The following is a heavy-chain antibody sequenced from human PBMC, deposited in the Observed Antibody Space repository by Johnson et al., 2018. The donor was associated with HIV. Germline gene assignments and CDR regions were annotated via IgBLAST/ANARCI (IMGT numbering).Heavy chain of an antibody. J-gene: IGHJ3*02. CDR2: ISYDGSNK. Sequence: QVQLVESGGGVVQPGRSLRLSCEASGFTFSSYAMHWVRQAPGKGLEWVAVISYDGSNKYYADSVKGRFTISRDNSKNTLYLQMNSLKTEDTAVYYCTTTNLELMDDAFDIWGQGTMVTVSS. D-gene: IGHD1-7*01. CDR1: GFTFSSYA. V-gene: IGHV3-30*04. CDR3: TTTNLELMDDAFDI.